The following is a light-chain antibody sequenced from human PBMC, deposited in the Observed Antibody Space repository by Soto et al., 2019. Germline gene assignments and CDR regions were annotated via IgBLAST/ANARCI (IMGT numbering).Light chain of an antibody. CDR3: QQYDNWPPWT. J-gene: IGKJ1*01. V-gene: IGKV3-15*01. Sequence: EVVMTQSPATLSVSPGERATLSCRASQSIRSNLAWYQQKPGQAPRLLIYGASTRATGIPARFSGSVSGTEFTLTISSLQFEDFAVYYCQQYDNWPPWTFGQGTKVEIK. CDR1: QSIRSN. CDR2: GAS.